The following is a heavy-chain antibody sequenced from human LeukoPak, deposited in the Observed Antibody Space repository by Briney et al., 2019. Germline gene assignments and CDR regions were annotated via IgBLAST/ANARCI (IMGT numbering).Heavy chain of an antibody. Sequence: PGGSLRLSCAASGFTFSSYAMSWVRQAPGKGLEWVSGISGNGYSTWYADSVKGRFTISRDNSKNTLSLQMNSLRAEDTAVYYCAKVNWCSASCADAWGQGILVTVSS. V-gene: IGHV3-23*01. J-gene: IGHJ4*02. CDR3: AKVNWCSASCADA. CDR2: ISGNGYST. CDR1: GFTFSSYA. D-gene: IGHD2-2*01.